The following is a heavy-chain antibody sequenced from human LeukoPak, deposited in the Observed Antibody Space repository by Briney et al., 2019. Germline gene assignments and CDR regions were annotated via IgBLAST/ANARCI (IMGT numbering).Heavy chain of an antibody. CDR3: ARISSGWSFTHYYYYMDV. CDR2: INPNSGGT. Sequence: GASVKVSCKASGYTFTSYGISWVRQAPGQGLEWMGWINPNSGGTNYAQKFQGRVTMTRDTSISTAYMELSRLRSDDTAVYYCARISSGWSFTHYYYYMDVWGKGTTVTVSS. J-gene: IGHJ6*03. D-gene: IGHD6-19*01. CDR1: GYTFTSYG. V-gene: IGHV1-2*02.